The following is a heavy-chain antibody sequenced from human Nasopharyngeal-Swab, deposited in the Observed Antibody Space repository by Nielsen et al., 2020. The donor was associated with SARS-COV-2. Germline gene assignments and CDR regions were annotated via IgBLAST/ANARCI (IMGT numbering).Heavy chain of an antibody. J-gene: IGHJ4*02. Sequence: WVRQAPGQGLEWMGWISAYNGNTNYAQRLQGRVTMTTDTSTSTAYMELRSLRSDDTAVYYCARAMTMVVTIPAYWGQGTLVTVSS. V-gene: IGHV1-18*01. D-gene: IGHD4/OR15-4a*01. CDR2: ISAYNGNT. CDR3: ARAMTMVVTIPAY.